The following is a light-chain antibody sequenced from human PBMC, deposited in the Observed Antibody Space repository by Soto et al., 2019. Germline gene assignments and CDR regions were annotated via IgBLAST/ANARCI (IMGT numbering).Light chain of an antibody. CDR2: DAS. CDR1: QNINNY. CDR3: QQYENLPT. Sequence: LHIAQTPTSLSGYVGARTTITCQASQNINNYLNWYQQKPGRAPKLLIYDASNLEAGVPSRFRGSGSGTDFTFTISRLQPEDIATYYCQQYENLPTFGQGTRLEN. J-gene: IGKJ5*01. V-gene: IGKV1-33*01.